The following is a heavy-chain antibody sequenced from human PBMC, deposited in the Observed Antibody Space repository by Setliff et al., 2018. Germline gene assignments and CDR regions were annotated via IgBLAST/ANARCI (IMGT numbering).Heavy chain of an antibody. D-gene: IGHD3-3*01. CDR2: IRSSNSYT. J-gene: IGHJ5*02. CDR3: ARDVFDFRTGQGGP. CDR1: GFTFSDYY. Sequence: GGSLRLSCVVSGFTFSDYYMSWIRQAPGKGLEWVSYIRSSNSYTNYADSVKGRFTISRDNAKNSLSLRMNSLRAEDTSVYYCARDVFDFRTGQGGPWGQGTRVTVSS. V-gene: IGHV3-11*06.